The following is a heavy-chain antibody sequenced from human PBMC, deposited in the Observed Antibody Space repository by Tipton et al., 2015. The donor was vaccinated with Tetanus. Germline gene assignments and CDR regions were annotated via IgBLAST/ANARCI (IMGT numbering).Heavy chain of an antibody. D-gene: IGHD3-10*01. CDR2: DSGNSGNT. J-gene: IGHJ4*02. CDR1: GYTFVNYG. Sequence: QSGPEVKKPGASVRVSCKTSGYTFVNYGISWVRQAPGQGLEWMGWDSGNSGNTNYARKFQGRVTMTTDTSTNTAYLELRSLRSDDTAVFYCARDYYGSGSYYFMDHWGQGTLVTVSS. V-gene: IGHV1-18*01. CDR3: ARDYYGSGSYYFMDH.